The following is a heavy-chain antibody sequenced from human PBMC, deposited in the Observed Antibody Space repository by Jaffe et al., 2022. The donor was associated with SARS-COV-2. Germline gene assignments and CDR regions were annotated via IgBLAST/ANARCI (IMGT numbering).Heavy chain of an antibody. V-gene: IGHV3-23*01. J-gene: IGHJ4*02. CDR2: ISGSGGAT. D-gene: IGHD3-22*01. CDR1: GFTFSSYA. CDR3: AKDGGDSSGYFTYYSDY. Sequence: EVQLLESGGGWVQPGGSLRLSCAASGFTFSSYAMNWVRQAPGKGLEWVSGISGSGGATFYADSVKGRFIVSRGNSKNTLYLQMNSLRVEDTALYYCAKDGGDSSGYFTYYSDYWGQGTLVTVSS.